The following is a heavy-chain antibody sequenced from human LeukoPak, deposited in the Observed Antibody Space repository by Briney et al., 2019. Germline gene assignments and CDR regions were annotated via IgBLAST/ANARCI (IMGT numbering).Heavy chain of an antibody. V-gene: IGHV3-74*01. CDR1: GFTFDDYA. J-gene: IGHJ4*02. Sequence: GGSLRLSCAASGFTFDDYAMHWVRQAPGKGLVWVSRIKIDGSSTFYAYSVKGRFTISRDNAKNTLYLQMTSLRAEDTAVYYCARLGARSGSYDYWGQGTLVTVSS. CDR2: IKIDGSST. D-gene: IGHD3-10*01. CDR3: ARLGARSGSYDY.